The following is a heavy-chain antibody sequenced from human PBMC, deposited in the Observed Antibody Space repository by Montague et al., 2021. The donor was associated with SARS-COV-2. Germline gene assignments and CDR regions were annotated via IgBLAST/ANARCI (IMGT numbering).Heavy chain of an antibody. CDR1: GGSIRSSNYF. V-gene: IGHV4-39*01. Sequence: SETLSLTCTVSGGSIRSSNYFWGWIRQPPGQGLESIGIIYHTGTTDYNPSLKSRATISMDTSKNQFSLMLNSVTAADTAVYFCARHYNSGWYKWLDPWGQGTLVTVSS. CDR3: ARHYNSGWYKWLDP. D-gene: IGHD6-19*01. CDR2: IYHTGTT. J-gene: IGHJ5*02.